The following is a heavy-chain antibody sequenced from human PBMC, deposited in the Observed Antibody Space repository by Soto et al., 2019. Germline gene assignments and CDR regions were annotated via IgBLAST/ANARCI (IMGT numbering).Heavy chain of an antibody. CDR1: GFTFSSYA. J-gene: IGHJ3*01. CDR2: ISGSGGST. CDR3: AKEGSGSSSEAVGH. Sequence: GSLRLSCAASGFTFSSYAMSWVRQAPGKGLEWVLAISGSGGSTYYADSVKGRFTISRDNSKNTLYLQMNSLRAGDTAVCYCAKEGSGSSSEAVGHWGQGTMVTSSS. V-gene: IGHV3-23*01. D-gene: IGHD1-26*01.